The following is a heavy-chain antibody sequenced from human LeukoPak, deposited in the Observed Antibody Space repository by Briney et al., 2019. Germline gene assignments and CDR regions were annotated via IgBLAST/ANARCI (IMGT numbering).Heavy chain of an antibody. CDR1: GYTFTGYY. Sequence: GASVKVSCKASGYTFTGYYMHWVRQAPGQGLEWMGIINPSGGSTSYAQKFQGRVTMTRDTSTSTVYMELSSLRSEDTAVYYCARDMRNRVIDPWGQGTLVTVSS. D-gene: IGHD1-14*01. J-gene: IGHJ5*02. V-gene: IGHV1-46*01. CDR2: INPSGGST. CDR3: ARDMRNRVIDP.